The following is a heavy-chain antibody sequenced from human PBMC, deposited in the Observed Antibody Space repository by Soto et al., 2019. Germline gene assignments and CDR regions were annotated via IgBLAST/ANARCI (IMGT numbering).Heavy chain of an antibody. V-gene: IGHV1-2*04. Sequence: ASVKVSCKASGYTFTGYYMHWVRQAPGQGLEWMGWINPNSGGTNYAQKFQGWVTMTRDTSISTAYMELSRLRSDDTAVYYCARKGSGYDHGFDYWGQGTLVTVSS. CDR1: GYTFTGYY. D-gene: IGHD5-12*01. CDR3: ARKGSGYDHGFDY. J-gene: IGHJ4*02. CDR2: INPNSGGT.